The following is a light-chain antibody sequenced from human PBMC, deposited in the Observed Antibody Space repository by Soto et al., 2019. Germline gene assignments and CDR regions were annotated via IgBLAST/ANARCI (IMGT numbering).Light chain of an antibody. CDR2: AAS. CDR3: QQLNSYVFA. CDR1: QAVSRY. Sequence: DIQLTQSPSFLSASVGDRVTITCRASQAVSRYLAWYQQKPGKAPNLLIYAASTLRSGVPSRFSGSGSETDFTLTISSLQPEDFATYCCQQLNSYVFAFGPGTKVDIK. V-gene: IGKV1-9*01. J-gene: IGKJ3*01.